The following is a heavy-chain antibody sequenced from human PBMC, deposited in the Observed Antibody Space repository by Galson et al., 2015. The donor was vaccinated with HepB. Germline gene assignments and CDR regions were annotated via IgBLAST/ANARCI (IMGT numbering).Heavy chain of an antibody. J-gene: IGHJ3*02. Sequence: QSGAEVKKPGASVKVSCKASGYTFTSYGISWVRQAPGQGLEWMGWISAYNGNTNYAQKLQGRVTMTTDTSTSTAYMELRSLRSDDTAVYYCARPGIAYCGGDCYQDAFDIWGQGTMVTVSS. CDR2: ISAYNGNT. D-gene: IGHD2-21*01. CDR3: ARPGIAYCGGDCYQDAFDI. V-gene: IGHV1-18*01. CDR1: GYTFTSYG.